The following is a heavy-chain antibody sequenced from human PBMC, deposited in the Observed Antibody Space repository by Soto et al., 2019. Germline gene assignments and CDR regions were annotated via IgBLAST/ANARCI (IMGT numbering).Heavy chain of an antibody. CDR1: GYTFTDYY. CDR3: ARGITSRLVFYYYYMDV. Sequence: QVQLVQSGAEVKKPGASVKVSCKASGYTFTDYYIHWVRQAPGQGLQWLGWINPTNSGTRYARSFQGRVTVTRDTSISTAYMEPSSLRSDDTAVYYCARGITSRLVFYYYYMDVWGFGTTITVSS. V-gene: IGHV1-2*02. CDR2: INPTNSGT. J-gene: IGHJ6*03.